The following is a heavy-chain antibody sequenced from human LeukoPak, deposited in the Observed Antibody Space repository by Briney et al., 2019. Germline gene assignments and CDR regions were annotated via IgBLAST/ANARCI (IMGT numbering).Heavy chain of an antibody. D-gene: IGHD3-22*01. CDR1: GFTFSSYT. CDR3: ARATYYYDSSGYYGAFGI. J-gene: IGHJ3*02. CDR2: ISGSGGST. V-gene: IGHV3-23*01. Sequence: GGSLRLSCAASGFTFSSYTMHWIRQAPGKGLEWVSAISGSGGSTYYADSVKGRFTISRDNSKNTLYLQMNSLRAEDTAVYYCARATYYYDSSGYYGAFGIWGQGTMVTVSS.